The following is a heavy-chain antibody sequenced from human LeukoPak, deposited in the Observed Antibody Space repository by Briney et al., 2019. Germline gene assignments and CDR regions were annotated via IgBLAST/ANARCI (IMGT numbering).Heavy chain of an antibody. V-gene: IGHV4-34*01. CDR3: ASRISSSWEHNWFDP. CDR1: GFTVSSNY. Sequence: PGGSLRLSCAASGFTVSSNYMSWIRQPPGKGLEWIGEINHSGSTNYNPSLKSRVTISVGTSKNQFSLKLSSVTAADTAVYYCASRISSSWEHNWFDPWGQGTLVTVSS. J-gene: IGHJ5*02. CDR2: INHSGST. D-gene: IGHD6-13*01.